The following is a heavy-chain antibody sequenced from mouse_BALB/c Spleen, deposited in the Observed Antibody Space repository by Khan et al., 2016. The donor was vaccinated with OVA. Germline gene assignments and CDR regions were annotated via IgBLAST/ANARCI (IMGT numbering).Heavy chain of an antibody. D-gene: IGHD1-1*01. CDR1: GYTFTSYW. J-gene: IGHJ2*01. V-gene: IGHV1S81*02. CDR3: ARIKKIVATYFDY. CDR2: TNPTNGRT. Sequence: QVQLKESGAELVKAGASVKMSCKASGYTFTSYWMHWVKQRLGQGLEWFAETNPTNGRTYYNEKFKSKATLTVDKSSSQAYMLLSGPTFEDSAVYYCARIKKIVATYFDYGGQGTTLTVSS.